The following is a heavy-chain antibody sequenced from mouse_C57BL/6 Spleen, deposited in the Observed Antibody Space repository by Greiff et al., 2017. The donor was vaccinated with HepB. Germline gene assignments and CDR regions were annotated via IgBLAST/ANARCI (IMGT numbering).Heavy chain of an antibody. CDR1: GYSFTDYN. V-gene: IGHV1-39*01. J-gene: IGHJ2*01. D-gene: IGHD2-1*01. CDR3: AREGAIGNYFYFDY. Sequence: EVQLQQSGPELVKPGASVKISCKASGYSFTDYNMNWVKQSNGKSLEWIGVINPNYGTTNYNQKFKGKATLTVDQSSSTAYMQLNSLTSEDSAVYYCAREGAIGNYFYFDYWGQGTTLTVSS. CDR2: INPNYGTT.